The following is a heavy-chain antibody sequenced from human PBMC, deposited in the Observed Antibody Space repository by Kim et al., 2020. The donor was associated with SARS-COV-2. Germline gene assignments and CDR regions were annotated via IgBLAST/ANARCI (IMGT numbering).Heavy chain of an antibody. CDR1: GFTFSSYW. D-gene: IGHD6-19*01. CDR3: ARGHGNGWRGDY. J-gene: IGHJ4*02. Sequence: GGSLRLSCAASGFTFSSYWMHWVRQAPGKGLVWISAINNGGTYTKYADSVKGRFTISRDNAKNTLYVQMNSLRVEDTALYYCARGHGNGWRGDYWGQGTLVTVPS. CDR2: INNGGTYT. V-gene: IGHV3-74*01.